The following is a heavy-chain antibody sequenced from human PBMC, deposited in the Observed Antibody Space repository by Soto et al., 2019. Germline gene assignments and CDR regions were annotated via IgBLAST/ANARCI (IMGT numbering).Heavy chain of an antibody. V-gene: IGHV1-69*13. CDR1: GGTFSTFG. Sequence: SVKVSCKASGGTFSTFGISWVRQAPGQGLEWMGGIIPFFGTARYSQKFEDRITITADESTNTVYMDLRSLTSEDTAIYYCAKSAPMDAGDKYYYDFWGQEALVTVSS. CDR3: AKSAPMDAGDKYYYDF. J-gene: IGHJ4*02. CDR2: IIPFFGTA. D-gene: IGHD4-17*01.